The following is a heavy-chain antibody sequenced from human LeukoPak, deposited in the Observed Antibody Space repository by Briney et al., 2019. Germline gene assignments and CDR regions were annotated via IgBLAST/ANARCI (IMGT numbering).Heavy chain of an antibody. CDR3: ATDYGDYGNYYYGMDV. CDR1: GYTFTGYY. CDR2: INPNSGGT. J-gene: IGHJ6*04. Sequence: GASVKVFSKASGYTFTGYYMHWVRQAPGQGLEWMGWINPNSGGTNYAQKFQGWVTMTRDTSISTAYMELSRLRSDDTAVYYCATDYGDYGNYYYGMDVWGKGTTVTVSS. D-gene: IGHD4-17*01. V-gene: IGHV1-2*04.